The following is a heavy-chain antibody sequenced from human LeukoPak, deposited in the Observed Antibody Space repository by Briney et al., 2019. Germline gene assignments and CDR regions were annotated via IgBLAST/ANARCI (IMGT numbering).Heavy chain of an antibody. CDR1: GFIFSNYW. V-gene: IGHV3-7*01. CDR3: ARDNGGALDY. Sequence: GGFLRLSCAAPGFIFSNYWMAWVRQAPGEGLEWVANIKHDEGERYYVDSVKGRFTISRDNAKNSLYLQMNSLRADDTAVYYCARDNGGALDYWGQGTLVTVSS. J-gene: IGHJ4*02. D-gene: IGHD3-10*01. CDR2: IKHDEGER.